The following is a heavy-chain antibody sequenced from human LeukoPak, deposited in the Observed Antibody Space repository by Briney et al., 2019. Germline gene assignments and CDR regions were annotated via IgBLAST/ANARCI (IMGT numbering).Heavy chain of an antibody. J-gene: IGHJ6*03. CDR1: GYSISSGYY. D-gene: IGHD2-2*01. CDR3: ARVDCSSTSCYSPPYYYYMDV. CDR2: IYHSGST. Sequence: SETLSLTCTVSGYSISSGYYRGWIRQPPGKGLEWIGSIYHSGSTYYNPSLKSRVTISVDTSKNQFSLKLSSVTAADTAVYYCARVDCSSTSCYSPPYYYYMDVWGKGTTVTVSS. V-gene: IGHV4-38-2*02.